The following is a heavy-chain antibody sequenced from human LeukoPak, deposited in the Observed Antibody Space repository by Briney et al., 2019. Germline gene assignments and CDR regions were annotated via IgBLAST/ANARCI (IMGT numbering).Heavy chain of an antibody. J-gene: IGHJ4*02. Sequence: SETLSLTCTVSGDSFSSNNYWTWFRQPPGKGREWIGEIYRSGATNYNPSLRGRVTVSLDKSKNQFSLRLNSVTAADTAIYYCARNAGYSDLNYWGQGVLVTVSS. CDR3: ARNAGYSDLNY. CDR2: IYRSGAT. D-gene: IGHD3-22*01. V-gene: IGHV4-4*02. CDR1: GDSFSSNNY.